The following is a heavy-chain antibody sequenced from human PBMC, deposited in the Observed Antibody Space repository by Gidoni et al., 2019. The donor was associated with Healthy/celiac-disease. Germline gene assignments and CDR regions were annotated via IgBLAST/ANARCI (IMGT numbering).Heavy chain of an antibody. D-gene: IGHD4-17*01. J-gene: IGHJ3*02. CDR1: GGSISSSRYY. CDR3: ARRNTVDAFDI. Sequence: QLQLQESGPGLVKPSETLSLTCTVSGGSISSSRYYWGWIRQPPGKGLEWIGSIYYSGSTYYNPSLKSRVTISVDTSKNQFSLKLSSVTAADTAVYYCARRNTVDAFDIWGQGTMVTVSS. CDR2: IYYSGST. V-gene: IGHV4-39*01.